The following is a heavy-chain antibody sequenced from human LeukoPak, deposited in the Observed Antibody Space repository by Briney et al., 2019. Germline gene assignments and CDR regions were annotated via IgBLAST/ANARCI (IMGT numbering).Heavy chain of an antibody. J-gene: IGHJ5*02. V-gene: IGHV3-30*18. CDR1: GFTFSSYG. D-gene: IGHD6-19*01. Sequence: PGGSLRLSCAASGFTFSSYGMHWVRQAPGKGLEWVAVISYDGSNKYYADSVKGRFTISRDNSKNTLYLQMNSLRAEDTAVYYCAKALAVAGTWGQGTLVTVSS. CDR2: ISYDGSNK. CDR3: AKALAVAGT.